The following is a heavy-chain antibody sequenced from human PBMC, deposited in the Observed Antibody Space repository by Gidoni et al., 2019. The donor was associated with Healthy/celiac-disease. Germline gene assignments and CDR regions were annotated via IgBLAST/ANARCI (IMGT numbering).Heavy chain of an antibody. CDR2: ITPSGGST. Sequence: QVQLVQSGAEVKKPGASVKVSCKASGYTFPSYYMPWVRQAPGQGLEWMGIITPSGGSTSYAQKFQGRVTMTRDTSTSTVYMELSSLRSEDTAVYYCARSTHDIWFDPWGQGTLVTVSS. CDR3: ARSTHDIWFDP. V-gene: IGHV1-46*01. CDR1: GYTFPSYY. D-gene: IGHD3-22*01. J-gene: IGHJ5*02.